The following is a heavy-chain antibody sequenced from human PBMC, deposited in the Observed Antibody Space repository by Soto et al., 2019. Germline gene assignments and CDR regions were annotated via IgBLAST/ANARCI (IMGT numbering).Heavy chain of an antibody. D-gene: IGHD4-4*01. Sequence: SETLSLTGTVSGGSISSGDYYWSWIRQPPGKGLEWIGYIYYSGSTYYNPSLKSRVTISVDTSKNQFSLKLSSVTAADTAVYYCARDPVTTSWFDPWGQGTLVTVSS. J-gene: IGHJ5*02. V-gene: IGHV4-30-4*01. CDR1: GGSISSGDYY. CDR2: IYYSGST. CDR3: ARDPVTTSWFDP.